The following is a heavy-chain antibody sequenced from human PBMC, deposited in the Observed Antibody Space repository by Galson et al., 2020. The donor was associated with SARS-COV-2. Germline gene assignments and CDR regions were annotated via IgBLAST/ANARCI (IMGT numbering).Heavy chain of an antibody. Sequence: SETLSLTCTVSGGSISSDNYYWSWIRQTTGKGLEYIGYISYSGNTYYRPSLESRVTISMDTSKNQFSLKLDSVAAADTAVYYCARETFTAASGTFDIWGQGTMVTVSA. D-gene: IGHD3-16*01. CDR2: ISYSGNT. CDR3: ARETFTAASGTFDI. J-gene: IGHJ3*02. CDR1: GGSISSDNYY. V-gene: IGHV4-30-4*01.